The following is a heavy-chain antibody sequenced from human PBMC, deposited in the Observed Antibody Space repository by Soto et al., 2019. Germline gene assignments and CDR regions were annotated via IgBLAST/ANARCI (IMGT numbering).Heavy chain of an antibody. D-gene: IGHD1-7*01. V-gene: IGHV4-4*02. CDR3: ARRDPGTSVDY. Sequence: SSETLSLTCAVSGGSFTSNNWWTWVRQPPGQELEWIGEIYRTGSTNYNPSLKSRVTISLDKSENQFSLKVTSLTAADTAVYYCARRDPGTSVDYWGQGTLVTVSS. CDR2: IYRTGST. J-gene: IGHJ4*02. CDR1: GGSFTSNNW.